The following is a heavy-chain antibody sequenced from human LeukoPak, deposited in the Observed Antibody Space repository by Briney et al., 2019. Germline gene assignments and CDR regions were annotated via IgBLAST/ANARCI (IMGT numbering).Heavy chain of an antibody. D-gene: IGHD1-26*01. J-gene: IGHJ6*02. CDR3: ARYVGAPWYYGMDV. CDR2: IYYSGST. Sequence: PSETLSLTCTVSGGSISSYYWSWIRQPPGKGLESIGYIYYSGSTNYNPSLKSRVTISVDTSKNQFSLKLSSVTAADTAVYYCARYVGAPWYYGMDVWGQGTTVTVSS. CDR1: GGSISSYY. V-gene: IGHV4-59*08.